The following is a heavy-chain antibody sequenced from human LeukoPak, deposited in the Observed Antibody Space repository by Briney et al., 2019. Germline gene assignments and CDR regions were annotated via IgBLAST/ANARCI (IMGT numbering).Heavy chain of an antibody. Sequence: GGSLRLSCAASGFTVSSNEMRRVRQAPGKGLEWVSHFGGSGGTIYYADSVKGRFTISRDNSKNTLYLQMSTLRAEDTAVYYCAKSDCGGDCHLLDYWGQGTLVTVSS. J-gene: IGHJ4*02. CDR3: AKSDCGGDCHLLDY. CDR1: GFTVSSNE. CDR2: FGGSGGTI. V-gene: IGHV3-23*01. D-gene: IGHD2-21*02.